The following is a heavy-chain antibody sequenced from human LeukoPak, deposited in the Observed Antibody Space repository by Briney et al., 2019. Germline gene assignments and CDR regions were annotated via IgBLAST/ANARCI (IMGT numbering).Heavy chain of an antibody. CDR2: IYHSGST. V-gene: IGHV4-59*01. D-gene: IGHD6-6*01. CDR1: GGSISSYY. J-gene: IGHJ1*01. Sequence: SDTLSLTCTVSGGSISSYYWSWIRQPPGKGLEWIGYIYHSGSTNYNPSLQSRVTISVDTSKNQFSLNLNSVTAADTAVYYCARGGAARLHFQNWGQGTLVTVSS. CDR3: ARGGAARLHFQN.